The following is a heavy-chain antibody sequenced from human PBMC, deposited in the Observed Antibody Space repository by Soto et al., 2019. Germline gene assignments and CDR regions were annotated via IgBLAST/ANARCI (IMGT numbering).Heavy chain of an antibody. Sequence: KPSETLSPTCIVSGESISSSSYYWGWIRQPPGKGLEWIGSIYYSGRTYYNPSFKSRVTISIDTSKNQFSLKLSSVTATDTAVYYCARQRTTVVTQAYFDHWGQGALVTVSS. J-gene: IGHJ4*02. CDR1: GESISSSSYY. D-gene: IGHD2-21*02. CDR3: ARQRTTVVTQAYFDH. V-gene: IGHV4-39*01. CDR2: IYYSGRT.